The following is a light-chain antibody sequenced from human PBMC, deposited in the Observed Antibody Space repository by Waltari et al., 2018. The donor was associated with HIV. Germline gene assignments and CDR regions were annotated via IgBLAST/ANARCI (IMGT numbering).Light chain of an antibody. CDR3: QQPNTYPPT. CDR1: QDIRTN. V-gene: IGKV1-12*01. Sequence: DIQMTQSPPSISASVGDSVTITCRASQDIRTNLAWYQFKVGRAPRLLIYGASSLSTGVPSRFRGSGSGTDFTLTITSLQPEDFATFYCQQPNTYPPTFGQGTKVEIK. J-gene: IGKJ1*01. CDR2: GAS.